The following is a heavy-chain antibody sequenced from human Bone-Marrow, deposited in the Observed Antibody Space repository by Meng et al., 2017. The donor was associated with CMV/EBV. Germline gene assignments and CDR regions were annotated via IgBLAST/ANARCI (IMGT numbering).Heavy chain of an antibody. D-gene: IGHD3-3*01. CDR3: ATGDFWNGYSEYFLY. J-gene: IGHJ1*01. Sequence: GESLKISCAASGFTFSSYGMCWARQAPGKGLEWLGVISYDGNYQHYADSVKGRFTISRDNSKNTMYLQMSSLRAEDTAVYYCATGDFWNGYSEYFLYWGQGTLVTVSS. V-gene: IGHV3-30*12. CDR2: ISYDGNYQ. CDR1: GFTFSSYG.